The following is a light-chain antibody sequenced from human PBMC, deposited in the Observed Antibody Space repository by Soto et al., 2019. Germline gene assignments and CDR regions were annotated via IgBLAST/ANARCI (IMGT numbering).Light chain of an antibody. J-gene: IGKJ1*01. CDR2: GAS. V-gene: IGKV3-15*01. CDR1: QSVSSN. CDR3: QQYNKWPQT. Sequence: EIVMTQSPATLSVSPGERATLSCRASQSVSSNLAWYQQKPGQAPRLLIYGASTRATDIPARFSGSGSGTEFTLTISSLQSEDFAVYYCQQYNKWPQTFGQGTKVDIK.